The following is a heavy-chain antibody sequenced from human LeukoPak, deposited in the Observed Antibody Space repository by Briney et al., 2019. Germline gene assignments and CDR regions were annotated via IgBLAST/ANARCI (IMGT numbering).Heavy chain of an antibody. CDR3: ARSAARDAFDI. Sequence: ASVKVSCKASGYTFTSYYIGWVRQMPGKGLEWMGIIYPGDSDTRYSPSFQGQVTISADKSISTAYLQWSSLKASDTAIYYCARSAARDAFDIWGQGTMVTVSS. CDR2: IYPGDSDT. J-gene: IGHJ3*02. D-gene: IGHD6-13*01. V-gene: IGHV5-51*01. CDR1: GYTFTSYY.